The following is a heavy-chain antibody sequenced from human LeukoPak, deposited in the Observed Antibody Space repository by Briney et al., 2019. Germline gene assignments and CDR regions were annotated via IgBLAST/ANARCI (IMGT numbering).Heavy chain of an antibody. CDR2: ISYDGSNK. CDR1: GFTFDDYA. D-gene: IGHD6-13*01. Sequence: GGSLRLSCAASGFTFDDYAMHWVRQAPGKGLEWVAVISYDGSNKYYADSVKGRFTISRDNSKNTLYLQMNSLRAEDTAVYYCAREMAYSSSWYLTLGDYWGQGTLVTVSS. J-gene: IGHJ4*02. V-gene: IGHV3-30*04. CDR3: AREMAYSSSWYLTLGDY.